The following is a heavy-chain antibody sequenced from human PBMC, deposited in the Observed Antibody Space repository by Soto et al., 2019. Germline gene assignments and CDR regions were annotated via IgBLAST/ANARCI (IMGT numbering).Heavy chain of an antibody. D-gene: IGHD1-26*01. J-gene: IGHJ6*02. V-gene: IGHV1-46*04. CDR1: GYTFTSYY. CDR2: INPVGGST. Sequence: QVQLVQSGAEVKKPGASVRVSCKASGYTFTSYYIHWVRQAPGQGLEWVSIINPVGGSTNYAQKLQGRVTVTRDTSTSTVHMELSNLRSEDTAVYYFARGWGLVVYAMDVWGQGTTVTVSS. CDR3: ARGWGLVVYAMDV.